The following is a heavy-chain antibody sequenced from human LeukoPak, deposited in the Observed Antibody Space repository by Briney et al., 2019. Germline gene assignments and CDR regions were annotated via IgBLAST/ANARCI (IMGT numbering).Heavy chain of an antibody. CDR3: ARNNGMDV. CDR1: GFTFSSYG. Sequence: GGSLRLSCAASGFTFSSYGMHWVRQAPGKGLDWVAVISNDGSKKYYADSVKGRFTISKDNAKNSLYLQMNSLRAEDTALYHCARNNGMDVWGQGTTVIVSS. V-gene: IGHV3-30*03. CDR2: ISNDGSKK. J-gene: IGHJ6*02.